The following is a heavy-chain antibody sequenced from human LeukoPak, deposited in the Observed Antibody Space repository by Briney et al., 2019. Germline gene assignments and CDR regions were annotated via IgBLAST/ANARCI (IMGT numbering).Heavy chain of an antibody. CDR1: GGSISSYY. V-gene: IGHV4-4*07. CDR2: IYTRGST. CDR3: ARILRTPNYYDSSGYAFDI. J-gene: IGHJ3*02. Sequence: SETLSLTCTVSGGSISSYYWSWIRQPAGKGLEWIGRIYTRGSTNYNPSLKSRVTMSVDTSKNQFSLKLSSVTAADTAVYYCARILRTPNYYDSSGYAFDIWGQGTMVTVSS. D-gene: IGHD3-22*01.